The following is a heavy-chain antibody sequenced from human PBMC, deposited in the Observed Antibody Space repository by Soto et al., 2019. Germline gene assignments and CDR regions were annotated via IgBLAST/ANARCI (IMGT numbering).Heavy chain of an antibody. D-gene: IGHD3-3*01. CDR2: IDNSGNT. Sequence: SETLSLTCTVSDGSISTYFCNWIRQPAGKGLEWIGRIDNSGNTNYNPSLKSRVTMSADTSRNQFSLKLNSVTAADTAVYYCARGGQDFWSGPFDYWGQGALVTVSS. J-gene: IGHJ4*02. CDR1: DGSISTYF. CDR3: ARGGQDFWSGPFDY. V-gene: IGHV4-4*07.